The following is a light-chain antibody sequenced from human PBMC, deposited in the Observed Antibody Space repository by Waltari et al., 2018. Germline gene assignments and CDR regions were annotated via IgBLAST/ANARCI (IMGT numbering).Light chain of an antibody. CDR2: DVV. J-gene: IGLJ3*02. CDR3: CSYKRGATWV. CDR1: SSDVGGYDY. V-gene: IGLV2-14*03. Sequence: QSVLTQPASVSGSPGQSITISCTGTSSDVGGYDYVSWYQQSPGKAPKLNIYDVVKRPSGVSTRFSASKSDHTASLTISGLQAEDEGDYYCCSYKRGATWVFGGGTALTVL.